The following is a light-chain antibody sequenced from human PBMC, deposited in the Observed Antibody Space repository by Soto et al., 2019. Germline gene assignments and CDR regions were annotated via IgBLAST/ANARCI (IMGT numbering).Light chain of an antibody. CDR2: AAS. CDR3: HSRA. V-gene: IGKV1-39*01. CDR1: QSISRY. J-gene: IGKJ5*01. Sequence: DIQMTQSPSSLSASVVSRVTITCRASQSISRYLNWYQQKPGQAPKLLIYAASSLQSGVPSRFSGSGSETEFTLTISRLQPDDFATYFCHSRAFGQGTRLEI.